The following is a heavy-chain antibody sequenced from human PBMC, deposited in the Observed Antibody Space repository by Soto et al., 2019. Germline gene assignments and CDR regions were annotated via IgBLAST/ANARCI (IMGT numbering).Heavy chain of an antibody. CDR3: ARSPYSSSRYAFDI. J-gene: IGHJ3*02. V-gene: IGHV1-69*13. Sequence: SVKVSFKASGGTFSSYAISWVRQAPGQGLEWMGGIIPIFGTANYAQKFQGRVTITADESTSTAYMELSSLRSEDTAVYYCARSPYSSSRYAFDIWGQGTMVTVSS. CDR1: GGTFSSYA. CDR2: IIPIFGTA. D-gene: IGHD6-13*01.